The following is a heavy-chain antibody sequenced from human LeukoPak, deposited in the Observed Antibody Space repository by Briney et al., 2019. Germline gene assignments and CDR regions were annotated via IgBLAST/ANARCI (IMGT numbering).Heavy chain of an antibody. Sequence: GGSLRLSCAASGFTFSSYAMSWVRQAPGKGLEWVSAISGSGGSTYYADSVKGRFTISRDNSKNTLYLQMNSLRAEGTAVYYCAKPWGFGELLFDYWGQGTLVTVSS. CDR1: GFTFSSYA. D-gene: IGHD3-10*01. J-gene: IGHJ4*02. CDR2: ISGSGGST. CDR3: AKPWGFGELLFDY. V-gene: IGHV3-23*01.